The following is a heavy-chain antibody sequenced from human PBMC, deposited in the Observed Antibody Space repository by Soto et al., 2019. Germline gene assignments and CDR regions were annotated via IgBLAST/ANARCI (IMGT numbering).Heavy chain of an antibody. CDR1: RGSISRSSYY. V-gene: IGHV4-39*02. J-gene: IGHJ4*02. CDR2: IYYSGST. D-gene: IGHD7-27*01. Sequence: ETLSRTRTVPRGSISRSSYYSGRIRQPPGKGPAWMGSIYYSGSTHYNPSLNRRVTISVDTPKNHFSLKLSSVAAADTAVYYCARVGRVGKLDYWGQGPLVTVSS. CDR3: ARVGRVGKLDY.